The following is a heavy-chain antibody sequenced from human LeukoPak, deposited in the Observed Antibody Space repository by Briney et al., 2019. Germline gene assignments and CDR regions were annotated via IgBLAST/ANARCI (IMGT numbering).Heavy chain of an antibody. Sequence: ASVKVSCKASGYTFTSYDINWVRQATGQGLEWMGWMNPNSGNTGYAQKFQGRVTMTRSTSISTAYMELSSLRSEDTAVYYCARGYSSGYYYQGWFDPWGQGTLVTVSS. CDR1: GYTFTSYD. J-gene: IGHJ5*02. V-gene: IGHV1-8*01. CDR3: ARGYSSGYYYQGWFDP. D-gene: IGHD3-22*01. CDR2: MNPNSGNT.